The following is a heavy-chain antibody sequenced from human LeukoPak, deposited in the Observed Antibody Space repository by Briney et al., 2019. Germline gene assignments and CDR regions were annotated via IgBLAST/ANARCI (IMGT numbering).Heavy chain of an antibody. Sequence: SETLSLTCAVYGGSFSDYFCIWIRLPPGKGLEWIGEIRPDGSTTYNPSLKSRVSISLDTSRTHSSLRLRSVAAADTAVYYCARRRRSNDSWGQGSLVTVSS. V-gene: IGHV4-34*01. CDR3: ARRRRSNDS. CDR1: GGSFSDYF. J-gene: IGHJ4*02. CDR2: IRPDGST.